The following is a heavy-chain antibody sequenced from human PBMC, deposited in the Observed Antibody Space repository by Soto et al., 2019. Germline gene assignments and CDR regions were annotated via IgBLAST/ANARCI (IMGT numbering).Heavy chain of an antibody. CDR1: VYTFTNFG. J-gene: IGHJ4*02. CDR3: ARGGTPIDS. D-gene: IGHD1-1*01. CDR2: ISAYNSHT. V-gene: IGHV1-18*01. Sequence: QVHLVQSGAEVKKPGASVKVSCTASVYTFTNFGISWVRQAPGQGLEWMGWISAYNSHTNYAQKFQGRVTMTTDTATSTAYMVLRSLSSDDTAVYYCARGGTPIDSWGQGPLVTVSS.